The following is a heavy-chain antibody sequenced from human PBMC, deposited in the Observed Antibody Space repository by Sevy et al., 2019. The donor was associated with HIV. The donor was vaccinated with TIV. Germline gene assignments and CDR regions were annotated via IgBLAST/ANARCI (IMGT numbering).Heavy chain of an antibody. CDR3: ARDSTVVVPAANSNYYYGMDV. D-gene: IGHD2-2*01. Sequence: GGSLRLSCAASGFTFSDYYMSWIRQAPGKGLEWVSYISSSGSTIYYADSVKGRFTISRDNAKNSLYLQMNSLRAEDTAVYYCARDSTVVVPAANSNYYYGMDVWGQRTTVTDSS. J-gene: IGHJ6*02. CDR2: ISSSGSTI. CDR1: GFTFSDYY. V-gene: IGHV3-11*01.